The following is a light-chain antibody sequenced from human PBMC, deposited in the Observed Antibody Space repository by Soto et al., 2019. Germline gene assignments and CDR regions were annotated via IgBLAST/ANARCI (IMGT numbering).Light chain of an antibody. V-gene: IGKV3-11*01. J-gene: IGKJ1*01. CDR2: GAS. Sequence: EIVMTQSPATLSVSPGERATLSCRASQSVSSDLAWYQHKPGQAPRLLIYGASTRATGIPARFSGSGSGTDFTLTISNLEPEDFAVYYCQQRSNWPTFGQGTKVDIK. CDR1: QSVSSD. CDR3: QQRSNWPT.